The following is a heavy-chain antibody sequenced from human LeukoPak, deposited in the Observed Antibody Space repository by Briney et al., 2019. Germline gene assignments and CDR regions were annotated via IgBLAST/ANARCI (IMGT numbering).Heavy chain of an antibody. V-gene: IGHV4-4*07. Sequence: SETLSLTCTVSGGSISSYYWSWIRQPAGKGLEWIGRIYTSGSTNYNPSLKGRVTMSVDTSKNQFSLKLSSVIAADTAVYYCARHPNRGYYPDYWGQGTLVTVSS. CDR2: IYTSGST. CDR3: ARHPNRGYYPDY. CDR1: GGSISSYY. J-gene: IGHJ4*02. D-gene: IGHD3-22*01.